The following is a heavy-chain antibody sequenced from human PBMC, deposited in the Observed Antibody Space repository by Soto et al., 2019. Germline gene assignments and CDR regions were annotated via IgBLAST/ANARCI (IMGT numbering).Heavy chain of an antibody. CDR3: ARDSNSPARFRY. V-gene: IGHV3-66*01. J-gene: IGHJ4*02. CDR1: GFSVSSSY. CDR2: IHSGGTT. Sequence: EVQLVESGGGLVQPGGSLRLSCAGSGFSVSSSYMGWVRQAPGKGLEWIAGIHSGGTTYDSDSVKGRFTISRDTSKNTVYLQMNSLRVEDTTVYYCARDSNSPARFRYWGQGSLVIVSS.